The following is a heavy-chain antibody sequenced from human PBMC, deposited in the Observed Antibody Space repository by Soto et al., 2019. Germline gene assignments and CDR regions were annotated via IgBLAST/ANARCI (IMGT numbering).Heavy chain of an antibody. V-gene: IGHV1-8*01. D-gene: IGHD5-12*01. J-gene: IGHJ3*02. Sequence: QVQLVQSGAEVKKPGASVKVSCKASEYTFTTYDIYWLRQAHGQGLEWMGWMNPNSGNTGYAQKFQGRVTMTRDTSIITAYIELSSLRSEDTAVYYCVVATADAFDIWGQGTMVVVST. CDR2: MNPNSGNT. CDR3: VVATADAFDI. CDR1: EYTFTTYD.